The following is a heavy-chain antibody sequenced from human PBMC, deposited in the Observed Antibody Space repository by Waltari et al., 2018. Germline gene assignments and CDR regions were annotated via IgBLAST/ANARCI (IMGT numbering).Heavy chain of an antibody. CDR1: GYTFTAHH. D-gene: IGHD1-1*01. J-gene: IGHJ6*03. CDR3: ARDREATYNVYYYYIDV. CDR2: SNPNSGDT. V-gene: IGHV1-2*02. Sequence: QVQLVQSGAEVKEPGASVKVSCKASGYTFTAHHIHWMRQAPGQGREWMGWSNPNSGDTNNAQKFEGRVTMTRDTSISTAYMELSRLRSDDTAMYYCARDREATYNVYYYYIDVWGKGTTVTVSS.